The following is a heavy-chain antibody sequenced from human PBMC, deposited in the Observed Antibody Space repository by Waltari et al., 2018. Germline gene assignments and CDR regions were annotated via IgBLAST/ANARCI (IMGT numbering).Heavy chain of an antibody. CDR2: INHSGST. J-gene: IGHJ5*02. CDR3: AREVGQQLVGPNWFDP. V-gene: IGHV4-34*01. Sequence: QVQLQQWGAGLLKPSETLSLTCAVYGGSFSGYYWSWIRQPPGKGLEWIGEINHSGSTNYNPSLKSRVTISVDTSKNQFSLKLSSVTAADTAVYYCAREVGQQLVGPNWFDPWGQGTLVTVSS. D-gene: IGHD6-13*01. CDR1: GGSFSGYY.